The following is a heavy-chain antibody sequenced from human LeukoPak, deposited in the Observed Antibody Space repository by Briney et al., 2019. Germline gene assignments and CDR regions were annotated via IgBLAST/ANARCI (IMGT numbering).Heavy chain of an antibody. CDR1: GGSISSGGYY. CDR2: IYYSGST. Sequence: SETLSLTCAVSGGSISSGGYYWSWIRQHPGKGLEWIGYIYYSGSTYYNPSLKSRVTISVDTSKNQFSLKLSSVTTADTAVYYCARDFNDAFDIWGQGTMVTVSS. J-gene: IGHJ3*02. V-gene: IGHV4-31*11. CDR3: ARDFNDAFDI.